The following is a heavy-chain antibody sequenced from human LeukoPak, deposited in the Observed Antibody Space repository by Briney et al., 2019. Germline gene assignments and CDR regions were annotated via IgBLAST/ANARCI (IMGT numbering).Heavy chain of an antibody. D-gene: IGHD2-21*02. Sequence: GGSLRLSCAASGFTFSSYSMNWVRQAPGKGLEWVANIQEDGKKENYVDSVRGRFTISRDNAKNSIYLQMDSLRVEDTAVYYCAKDIVGGGDDYWGQGTLVIVSS. V-gene: IGHV3-7*01. J-gene: IGHJ4*02. CDR2: IQEDGKKE. CDR3: AKDIVGGGDDY. CDR1: GFTFSSYS.